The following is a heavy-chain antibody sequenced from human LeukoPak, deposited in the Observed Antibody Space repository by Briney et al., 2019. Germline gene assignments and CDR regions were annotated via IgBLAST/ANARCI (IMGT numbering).Heavy chain of an antibody. CDR3: AKDAHRVVGIVVVVAATAYCDY. CDR2: ISGSGGST. CDR1: GFTFSSYA. V-gene: IGHV3-23*01. Sequence: GGSLRLSCAASGFTFSSYAMSWVRQAPGKGLEGVSAISGSGGSTYYADSVKGRFTISRDNSKNTLYLQMNSLRAEYTAVYYCAKDAHRVVGIVVVVAATAYCDYWGQGTLVTVSS. D-gene: IGHD2-15*01. J-gene: IGHJ4*02.